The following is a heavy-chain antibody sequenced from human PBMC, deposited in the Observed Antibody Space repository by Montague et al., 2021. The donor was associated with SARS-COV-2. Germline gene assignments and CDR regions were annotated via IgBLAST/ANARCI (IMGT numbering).Heavy chain of an antibody. CDR2: ISHSGSA. D-gene: IGHD3/OR15-3a*01. Sequence: SETLSLTCNVSGDSISSANYQWAWFRQRPGKGLQWVGSISHSGSAYYNPSLKSRLTISVDMSKRLFSLDVESVAVADTAFYYCARQVGDFWTGFYVDSWGQGTLVTVSS. CDR3: ARQVGDFWTGFYVDS. J-gene: IGHJ4*02. CDR1: GDSISSANYQ. V-gene: IGHV4-39*01.